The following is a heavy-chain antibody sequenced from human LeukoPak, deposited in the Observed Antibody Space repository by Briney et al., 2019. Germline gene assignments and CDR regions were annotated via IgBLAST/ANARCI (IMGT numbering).Heavy chain of an antibody. CDR1: GFTFSRYW. D-gene: IGHD1-26*01. CDR2: IRSDGSTT. Sequence: GGSLRLSCAASGFTFSRYWMHWVRQAPGKGLVWVSCIRSDGSTTSIADSAKGRFTISRDNAKNTVYLQMNSLRAEDTAVYYCVRDNRSYNFDYWGQGTLITVSS. CDR3: VRDNRSYNFDY. J-gene: IGHJ4*02. V-gene: IGHV3-74*01.